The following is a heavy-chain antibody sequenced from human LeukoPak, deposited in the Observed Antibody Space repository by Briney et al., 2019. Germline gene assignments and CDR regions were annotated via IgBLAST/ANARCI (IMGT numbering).Heavy chain of an antibody. V-gene: IGHV3-7*01. CDR1: GFTFSNYW. Sequence: PGGSLRLSCAASGFTFSNYWMSWVRQAPGKRLEWVANIKQDGSEKHYVGSVQGRFTISRDNAKNSLYLQMNSLRGEDTAVYYCARDPNDGSAYGAFDIWGQGTMVTVSS. CDR2: IKQDGSEK. D-gene: IGHD3-22*01. J-gene: IGHJ3*02. CDR3: ARDPNDGSAYGAFDI.